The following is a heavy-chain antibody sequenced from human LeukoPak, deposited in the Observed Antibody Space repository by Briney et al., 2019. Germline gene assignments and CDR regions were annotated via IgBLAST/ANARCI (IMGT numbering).Heavy chain of an antibody. CDR1: GFTFSSYS. Sequence: SGGSLRLSCAASGFTFSSYSMNWVRQAPGTGLKWVSRIYRDGSTTDYADSVKGRFTISRDNSKNTLYLQMNSLRAEDTAVYYCAKDYFQYYYDSSGYYPDAFDIWGQGTMVTVSS. CDR3: AKDYFQYYYDSSGYYPDAFDI. D-gene: IGHD3-22*01. J-gene: IGHJ3*02. V-gene: IGHV3-23*03. CDR2: IYRDGSTT.